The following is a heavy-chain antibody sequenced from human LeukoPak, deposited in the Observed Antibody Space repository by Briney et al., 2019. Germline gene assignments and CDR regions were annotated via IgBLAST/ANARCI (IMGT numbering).Heavy chain of an antibody. J-gene: IGHJ4*02. CDR3: ARGQWLVTSSFDS. D-gene: IGHD6-19*01. V-gene: IGHV3-21*04. Sequence: GGSQRLSCAASGFPLSRYSMHWLREAPGKGLEWGSPISTPTTSIYYADSVKGRFTISRDNAKNSLYLQMSSLTAEDTALYYCARGQWLVTSSFDSWGPGTLVTVSS. CDR1: GFPLSRYS. CDR2: ISTPTTSI.